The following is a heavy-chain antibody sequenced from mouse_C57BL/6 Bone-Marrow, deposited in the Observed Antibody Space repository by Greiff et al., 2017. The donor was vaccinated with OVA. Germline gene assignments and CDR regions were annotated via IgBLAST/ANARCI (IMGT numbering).Heavy chain of an antibody. V-gene: IGHV1-69*01. J-gene: IGHJ2*01. D-gene: IGHD1-1*01. Sequence: QVQLQQPGAALVMPGASVQLSSKASGYTFTSYWMHWVKQRPGQGLEWIGEIDPSDSYTNYNQKFKGKSTLTVDKSSSTAYMQLSSLTSEDSAVYYCARRWVIYYYGSSYFFDYWGQGTTLTVSS. CDR1: GYTFTSYW. CDR3: ARRWVIYYYGSSYFFDY. CDR2: IDPSDSYT.